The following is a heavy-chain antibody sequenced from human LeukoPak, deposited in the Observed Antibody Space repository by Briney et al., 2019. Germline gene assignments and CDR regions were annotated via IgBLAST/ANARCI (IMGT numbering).Heavy chain of an antibody. CDR3: ARVLSSGYLERDAFDI. CDR1: GGSISSYY. CDR2: IYTSGST. Sequence: SETLSLTCTVSGGSISSYYWSWIRQPAGKGPEWIGRIYTSGSTNYNPSLKSRVTMSVDTSKNQFSLKLSSVTAADTAVYYCARVLSSGYLERDAFDIWGQGTMVTVSS. D-gene: IGHD3-22*01. J-gene: IGHJ3*02. V-gene: IGHV4-4*07.